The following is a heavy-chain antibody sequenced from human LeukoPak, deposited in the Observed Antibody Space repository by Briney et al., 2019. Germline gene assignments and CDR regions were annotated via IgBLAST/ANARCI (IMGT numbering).Heavy chain of an antibody. V-gene: IGHV4-61*05. J-gene: IGHJ2*01. CDR3: ARPTSKGPNLSLDL. CDR2: IYYTGTT. D-gene: IGHD5-12*01. CDR1: GGSISSSSYY. Sequence: PSETLSLTCTVSGGSISSSSYYWTCIRQPPGKGLEWIGYIYYTGTTNYNPSLKGRVTMSLDTSKNQFSLQLTSVTAADTAVYYCARPTSKGPNLSLDLWGRGTLVTVSS.